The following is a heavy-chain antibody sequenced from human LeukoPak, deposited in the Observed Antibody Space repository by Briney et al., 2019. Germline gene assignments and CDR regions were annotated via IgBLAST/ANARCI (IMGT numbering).Heavy chain of an antibody. CDR1: GYTFTSYD. D-gene: IGHD6-13*01. V-gene: IGHV1-8*01. Sequence: ASVKVSCKASGYTFTSYDINWVRQATGQGLKWMGWMNPNSGNTGYAQKFQGRVTMTRNTSISTAYMELSSLRSEDTAVYYCARARAAAGIDFDYWGQGTLVTVSS. J-gene: IGHJ4*02. CDR2: MNPNSGNT. CDR3: ARARAAAGIDFDY.